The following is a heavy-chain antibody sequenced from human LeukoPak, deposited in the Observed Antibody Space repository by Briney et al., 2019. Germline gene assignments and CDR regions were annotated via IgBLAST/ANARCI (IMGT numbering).Heavy chain of an antibody. J-gene: IGHJ4*02. CDR2: INTKSKTI. D-gene: IGHD7-27*01. Sequence: TGGPLRLSCAASGFTFSTYTMNWVRQAPGKGLEWVSFINTKSKTIYYADSVKGRFTISRDNGKNSLYLQMNSLRAEDTALYYCVRDRNWAFDYWGQGTLVTVSS. V-gene: IGHV3-48*01. CDR1: GFTFSTYT. CDR3: VRDRNWAFDY.